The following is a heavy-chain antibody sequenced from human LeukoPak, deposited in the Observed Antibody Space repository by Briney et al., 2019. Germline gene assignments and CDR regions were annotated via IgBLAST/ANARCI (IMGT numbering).Heavy chain of an antibody. V-gene: IGHV3-43*02. CDR2: ISGDGGST. D-gene: IGHD3-22*01. J-gene: IGHJ4*02. CDR3: AKDSYYYYDSSGYATYYFDY. CDR1: GFTFDDYA. Sequence: GGSLRLSCAASGFTFDDYAMHWVRQAPGKCLEWVSLISGDGGSTYYADSVKGRFTISRDNSKNSLYLQMNSLRTEDTALYYCAKDSYYYYDSSGYATYYFDYWSQGTLVTVSS.